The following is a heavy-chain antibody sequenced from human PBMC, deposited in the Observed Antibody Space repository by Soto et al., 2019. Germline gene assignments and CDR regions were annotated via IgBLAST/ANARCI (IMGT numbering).Heavy chain of an antibody. V-gene: IGHV1-8*01. D-gene: IGHD6-13*01. CDR1: GYTFTSYD. CDR3: ARVHFGSFWYGNYYYYGMDV. CDR2: MNPNSGNT. Sequence: SVKVACKASGYTFTSYDINWVRQATGQGLEWMGWMNPNSGNTGYAQKFQGRVTMTRNTSISTAYMELSSLRSEDTAVYYCARVHFGSFWYGNYYYYGMDVCGQGTTVTVSS. J-gene: IGHJ6*02.